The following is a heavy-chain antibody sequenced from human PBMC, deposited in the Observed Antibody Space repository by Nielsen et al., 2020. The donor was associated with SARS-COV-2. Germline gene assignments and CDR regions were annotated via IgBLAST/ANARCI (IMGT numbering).Heavy chain of an antibody. Sequence: LKISCAASGFTFSSYGMHWVRQAPGKGLEWVAVISYDGSNKYYADSVKGRFTISRDNSKNTLYLQMNSLRAEDTAVYYCASGIAADQIDYWGQGTLVTVSS. V-gene: IGHV3-30*03. J-gene: IGHJ4*02. CDR3: ASGIAADQIDY. CDR1: GFTFSSYG. D-gene: IGHD6-13*01. CDR2: ISYDGSNK.